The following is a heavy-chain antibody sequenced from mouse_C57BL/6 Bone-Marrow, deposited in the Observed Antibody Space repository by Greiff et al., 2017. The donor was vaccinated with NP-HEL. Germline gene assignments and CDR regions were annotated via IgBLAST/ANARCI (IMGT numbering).Heavy chain of an antibody. V-gene: IGHV6-6*01. CDR2: IRNKANNHAT. J-gene: IGHJ4*01. D-gene: IGHD1-1*01. CDR1: GFTFSDAW. Sequence: EVKLMESGGGLVQPGGSMKLSCAASGFTFSDAWMDWVRQSPEKGLEWVAEIRNKANNHATYYAESVKGRFTISRDDSKSSVYLQMNSLRAEDTGIYYCTAVYYYGSREDYAMDYWGQGTSVTVSS. CDR3: TAVYYYGSREDYAMDY.